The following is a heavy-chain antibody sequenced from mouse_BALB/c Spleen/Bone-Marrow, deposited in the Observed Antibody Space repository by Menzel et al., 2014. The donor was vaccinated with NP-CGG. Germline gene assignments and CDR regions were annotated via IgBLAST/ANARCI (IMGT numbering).Heavy chain of an antibody. CDR3: ARNAYYAMDY. Sequence: EVQGVESGGGLVQPGGSLKLSCAASGFDLSRYWMSWVRQAPGKGLEWIGEINPDSSTINYTPSLKDKFIISRDNAKNTLYLQMSKVRSEDTALYYCARNAYYAMDYWGQGTSVTVSS. V-gene: IGHV4-1*02. CDR2: INPDSSTI. CDR1: GFDLSRYW. J-gene: IGHJ4*01.